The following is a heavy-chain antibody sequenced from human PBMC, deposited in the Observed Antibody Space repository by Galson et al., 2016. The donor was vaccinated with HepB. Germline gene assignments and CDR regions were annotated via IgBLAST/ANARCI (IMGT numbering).Heavy chain of an antibody. CDR3: VKDWGFYSGSGSYSYHLDS. CDR1: GFTFSTYA. J-gene: IGHJ4*02. CDR2: VSATGGTT. V-gene: IGHV3-23*01. Sequence: SLRLSCAASGFTFSTYAMTWVRQAPGKGLEWVSAVSATGGTTYYGESVKGRFTISRDNSEDTLYLLMNSLRTEDTAVYFCVKDWGFYSGSGSYSYHLDSWGQGTLVTVSS. D-gene: IGHD3-10*01.